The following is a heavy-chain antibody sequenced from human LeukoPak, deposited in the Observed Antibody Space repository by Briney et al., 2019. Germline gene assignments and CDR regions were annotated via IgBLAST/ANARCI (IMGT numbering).Heavy chain of an antibody. CDR3: ARSLTTLTYEGY. D-gene: IGHD1-1*01. CDR2: INSGSTYT. J-gene: IGHJ4*02. Sequence: GGSLRLSCAASGFTFSSYMVNWVRQAPGKGLEWVSSINSGSTYTYYTESVKGRFTVSRDNAKNSLFLQMNSLRAEDTAIYYCARSLTTLTYEGYWGQGTLVTVSS. CDR1: GFTFSSYM. V-gene: IGHV3-21*01.